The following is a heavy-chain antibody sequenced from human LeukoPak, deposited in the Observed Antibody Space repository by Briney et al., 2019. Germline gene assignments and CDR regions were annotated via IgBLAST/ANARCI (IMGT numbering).Heavy chain of an antibody. D-gene: IGHD3-9*01. J-gene: IGHJ4*02. CDR1: GFTFSSYA. CDR2: ISGSGGST. Sequence: GGSLRLSCAASGFTFSSYAMSWVRQAPGKGLEWVSAISGSGGSTYYADSVKGRFTISRDNSKNTLYLQMNSLRAEDTAVYYCAKDRRTYYDILTGYTPLGYWGQGTLVTVSP. V-gene: IGHV3-23*01. CDR3: AKDRRTYYDILTGYTPLGY.